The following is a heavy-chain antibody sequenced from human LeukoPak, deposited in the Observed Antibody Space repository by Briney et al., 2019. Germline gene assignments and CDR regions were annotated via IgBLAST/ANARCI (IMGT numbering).Heavy chain of an antibody. V-gene: IGHV4-4*07. CDR1: AGSISSYY. D-gene: IGHD1-26*01. J-gene: IGHJ6*03. Sequence: PSETLSPTCTLSAGSISSYYWSWIRHPAGKGLEWIGPTYTSGSTNYNPSLKGRVTMSVDTPKNQFSLKLSSVTAADTAVYYCARSQGRRFLPTPPYMDVWGKGTTVTVSS. CDR2: TYTSGST. CDR3: ARSQGRRFLPTPPYMDV.